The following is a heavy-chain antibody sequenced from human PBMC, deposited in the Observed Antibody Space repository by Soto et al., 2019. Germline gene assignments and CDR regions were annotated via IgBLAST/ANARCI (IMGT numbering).Heavy chain of an antibody. D-gene: IGHD6-13*01. Sequence: SETLSLTCTVSGGSISSSSYYWGWIRQPPGKGLEWIGSIYYSGSTYYNPSLKSRVTISVDTSKNQFSLKLSSVTAADTAVYYCARLRGERIAAVDYWGQGTLVTVPQ. CDR1: GGSISSSSYY. J-gene: IGHJ4*02. V-gene: IGHV4-39*01. CDR2: IYYSGST. CDR3: ARLRGERIAAVDY.